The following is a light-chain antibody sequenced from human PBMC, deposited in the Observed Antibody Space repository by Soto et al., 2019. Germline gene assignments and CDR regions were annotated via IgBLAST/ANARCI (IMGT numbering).Light chain of an antibody. Sequence: QSALTQPASVSGSPGQSITISCTGTSSDVGGYNDVSWYQQRPGIAPKLMISEVSNRPSGVSNRFSGSKSGNTASLTISGLQAEDEADYYCSSYTSSSTLVFGGGTKLTVL. CDR3: SSYTSSSTLV. CDR2: EVS. V-gene: IGLV2-14*01. CDR1: SSDVGGYND. J-gene: IGLJ2*01.